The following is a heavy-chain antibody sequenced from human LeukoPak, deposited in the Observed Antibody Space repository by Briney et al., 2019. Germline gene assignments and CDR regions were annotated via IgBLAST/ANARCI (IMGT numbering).Heavy chain of an antibody. J-gene: IGHJ4*02. Sequence: SETLSLTCTVSGGSISSYYWGWIRQPPGKGLEWIGSIYYSGSTYYNPSLKSRVTISVDTSKNQFSLKLSSVTAADTAVYYCARIQWLAFDYWGQGTLVTVSS. CDR3: ARIQWLAFDY. CDR2: IYYSGST. D-gene: IGHD6-19*01. CDR1: GGSISSYY. V-gene: IGHV4-39*07.